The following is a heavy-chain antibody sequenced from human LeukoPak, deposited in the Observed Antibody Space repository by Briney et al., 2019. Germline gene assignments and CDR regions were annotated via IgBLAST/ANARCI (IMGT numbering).Heavy chain of an antibody. CDR2: IYYSGST. V-gene: IGHV4-59*01. J-gene: IGHJ6*02. CDR3: ARYPQNYYYYGMDV. Sequence: SETLSLTCTVSGGSISSYYWSWIRQPPGKGLEWIGYIYYSGSTNYNPSLKSRATISVDTSKNQFSLKLSSVTAADTAVYYCARYPQNYYYYGMDVWGQGTTVTVSS. CDR1: GGSISSYY.